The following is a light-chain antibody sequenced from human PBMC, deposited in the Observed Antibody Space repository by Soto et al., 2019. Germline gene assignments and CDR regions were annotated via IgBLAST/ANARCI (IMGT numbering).Light chain of an antibody. CDR2: AAF. V-gene: IGKV1D-12*01. Sequence: DIQMTQSPSSVSASVGDRVTITCRASQGISNWVAWYQQKQGKXXKXXIYAAFNLQSGVPSRFSGSGSGTDLTITISSLQPEDFESYYCQQTSRIPLTFGPGTKVDIK. J-gene: IGKJ3*01. CDR3: QQTSRIPLT. CDR1: QGISNW.